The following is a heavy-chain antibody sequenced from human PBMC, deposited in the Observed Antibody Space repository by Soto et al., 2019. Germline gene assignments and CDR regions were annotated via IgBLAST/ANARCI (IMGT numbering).Heavy chain of an antibody. Sequence: EVQLLESGGGVVQPGGSLRLSCVASGFNFKKFAMAWVRQAAGEGLEWVSGISCCGGSVSYADSVKGRFSIARDDSKNTVSLQLNSLRVEDTAQYYCAKADGQQWLIPHLDNWGQGTQVTVS. CDR3: AKADGQQWLIPHLDN. J-gene: IGHJ4*02. D-gene: IGHD6-19*01. V-gene: IGHV3-23*01. CDR2: ISCCGGSV. CDR1: GFNFKKFA.